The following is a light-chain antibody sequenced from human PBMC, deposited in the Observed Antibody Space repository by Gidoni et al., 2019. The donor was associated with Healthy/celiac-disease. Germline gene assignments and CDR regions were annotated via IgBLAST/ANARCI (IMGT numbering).Light chain of an antibody. V-gene: IGKV3-15*01. CDR3: QQYNSWPQA. CDR1: QSVSSN. CDR2: GAS. Sequence: EIVMTQSPSTLSVSPGERATLSCRVSQSVSSNLAWYQQKPGHAPRLLIYGASTRATGIPARFSGSGSGTEFTLTISSLQSEDFAVYYCQQYNSWPQAFGQGTKVEIK. J-gene: IGKJ1*01.